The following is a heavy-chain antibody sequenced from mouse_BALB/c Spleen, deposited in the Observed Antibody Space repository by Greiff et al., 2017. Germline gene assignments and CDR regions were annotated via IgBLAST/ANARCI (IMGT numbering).Heavy chain of an antibody. J-gene: IGHJ4*01. CDR2: IRNKANGYTT. V-gene: IGHV7-3*02. D-gene: IGHD3-3*01. Sequence: DVMLVESGGGLVQPGGSLRLSCATSGFTFTDYYMSWVRQPPGKALEWLGFIRNKANGYTTEYSASVKGRFTISRDNSQSILYLQMNTLRAEDSATYYCARDIGGYAMDDWGQGTSVTVSS. CDR3: ARDIGGYAMDD. CDR1: GFTFTDYY.